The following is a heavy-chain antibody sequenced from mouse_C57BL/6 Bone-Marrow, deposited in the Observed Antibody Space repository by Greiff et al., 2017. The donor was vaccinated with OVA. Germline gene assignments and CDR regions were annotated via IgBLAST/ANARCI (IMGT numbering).Heavy chain of an antibody. D-gene: IGHD2-4*01. CDR1: GFTFSDYY. J-gene: IGHJ4*01. V-gene: IGHV5-12*01. CDR3: ARRYDYDWAMDY. CDR2: ISNGGGST. Sequence: EVMLVESGGGLVQPGGSLKLSCAASGFTFSDYYMYWVRQTPEKRLEWVAYISNGGGSTYYPDTVQGGFTISRDNAKNTLYLQMSRLKSEDTAMYYCARRYDYDWAMDYWGQGTSVTVSS.